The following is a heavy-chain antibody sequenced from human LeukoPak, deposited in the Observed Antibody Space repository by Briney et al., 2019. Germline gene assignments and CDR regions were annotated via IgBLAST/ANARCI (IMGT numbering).Heavy chain of an antibody. J-gene: IGHJ3*02. CDR3: ARGPNYDILTGWRKTHNAFDI. Sequence: GGSLRLSCAASGFTFSSYGMHWVRQAPGKGLEWVAVISYDGSNKYYADSVKGRFTISRDNSKNTLYLQMTSLRAEDTAVYYCARGPNYDILTGWRKTHNAFDIWGQGTMVTVSS. CDR2: ISYDGSNK. V-gene: IGHV3-30*03. D-gene: IGHD3-9*01. CDR1: GFTFSSYG.